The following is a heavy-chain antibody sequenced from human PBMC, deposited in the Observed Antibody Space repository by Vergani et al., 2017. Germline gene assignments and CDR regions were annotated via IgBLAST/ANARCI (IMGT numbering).Heavy chain of an antibody. CDR2: ISGSGGST. CDR1: GFTFSNYA. J-gene: IGHJ1*01. V-gene: IGHV3-23*01. D-gene: IGHD2-2*01. CDR3: AVLKGPRTLGNEDCSTTRCYGEYFQH. Sequence: EVQLLESGGGLVQPGGSLRLSCAASGFTFSNYAMSWVRQAPGKGLEWVSAISGSGGSTYYADSVKGRFTISRDNSKNTMYLQMNSLRAEDTAVHYCAVLKGPRTLGNEDCSTTRCYGEYFQHWGQGTLVTVSS.